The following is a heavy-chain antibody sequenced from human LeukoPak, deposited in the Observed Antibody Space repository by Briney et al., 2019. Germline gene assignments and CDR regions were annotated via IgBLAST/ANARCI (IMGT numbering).Heavy chain of an antibody. J-gene: IGHJ6*03. CDR1: GFTFSSYA. Sequence: GGSLRLSCAASGFTFSSYAMSWVRQAPGKGLEWVSAISGSGGSTYYADSVKGRFTISRDNSKNTMYLQMNSLRAEDTAVYYCAKGRGDGYTYMDVWGKGTTVTVSS. CDR2: ISGSGGST. CDR3: AKGRGDGYTYMDV. D-gene: IGHD5-24*01. V-gene: IGHV3-23*01.